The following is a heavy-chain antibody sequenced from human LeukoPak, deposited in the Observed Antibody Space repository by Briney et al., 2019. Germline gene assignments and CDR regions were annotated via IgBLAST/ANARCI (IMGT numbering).Heavy chain of an antibody. J-gene: IGHJ4*02. D-gene: IGHD3-22*01. V-gene: IGHV3-33*01. CDR2: IWYDGSNK. CDR3: ARSQYYYDSSGYFVFDY. Sequence: GGSLRLSCAASGFTFSSYGMHWVRQAPGKGLERVAVIWYDGSNKYYADSVKGRFTISRDNSKNTLYLQMNSLRAEDTAVYYCARSQYYYDSSGYFVFDYWGQGTLVTVSS. CDR1: GFTFSSYG.